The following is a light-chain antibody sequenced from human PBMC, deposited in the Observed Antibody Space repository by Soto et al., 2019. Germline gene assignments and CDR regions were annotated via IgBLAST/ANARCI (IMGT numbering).Light chain of an antibody. CDR1: QSISSSF. Sequence: EMVLTQSPGLGSLSPGERATLSCSAIQSISSSFLARYQQKRGQAPRLLIYGATSRATRIPERFSGSGSETDVTLTIRSLEPEDLAMYFCQQYESSPITFGQGTRLEI. J-gene: IGKJ5*01. CDR2: GAT. V-gene: IGKV3-20*01. CDR3: QQYESSPIT.